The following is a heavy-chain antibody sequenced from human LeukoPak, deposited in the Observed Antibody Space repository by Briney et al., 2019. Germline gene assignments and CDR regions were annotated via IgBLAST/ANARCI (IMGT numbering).Heavy chain of an antibody. CDR3: ARGGGYYYDSSGYYGVYFDY. D-gene: IGHD3-22*01. CDR2: IYHSGST. V-gene: IGHV4-30-2*01. J-gene: IGHJ4*02. Sequence: PSETLSLTRAVSGGSISSGGYSWSWIRQPPGKGLEWIGYIYHSGSTYYNPSLKSRVTISVDRSKNQFSLKLSSVTAADTAVYYCARGGGYYYDSSGYYGVYFDYWGQGTLVTVSS. CDR1: GGSISSGGYS.